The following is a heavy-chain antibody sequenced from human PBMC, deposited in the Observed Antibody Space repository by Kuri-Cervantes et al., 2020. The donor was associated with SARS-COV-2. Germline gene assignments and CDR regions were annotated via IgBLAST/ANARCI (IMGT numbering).Heavy chain of an antibody. Sequence: TLSHTVAASGYTVRSNHMSWVRQAPGKGLEWVSIIYNDGTTYYADSEKGRFTISRDNSKNMVYLQVNSLRAEDTAVDYCAKTTAGSTSRIFYGMEVWGQGTTVTVSS. CDR1: GYTVRSNH. V-gene: IGHV3-53*01. CDR3: AKTTAGSTSRIFYGMEV. D-gene: IGHD2-2*01. CDR2: IYNDGTT. J-gene: IGHJ6*02.